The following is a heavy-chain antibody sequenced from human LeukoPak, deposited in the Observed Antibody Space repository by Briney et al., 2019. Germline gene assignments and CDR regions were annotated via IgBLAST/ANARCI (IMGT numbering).Heavy chain of an antibody. Sequence: LRLSCAASGFTFNDYYMSWIRQAPGKGLEWIGEINQSGSPNNSPSLKTQVTISLDTSKNQFFLKLSSVTAADTAVYYCARVFSPSHSVVRGKVTHWFDPWGQGTLVTVSS. V-gene: IGHV4-34*01. CDR1: GFTFNDYY. J-gene: IGHJ5*02. CDR3: ARVFSPSHSVVRGKVTHWFDP. D-gene: IGHD3-10*01. CDR2: INQSGSP.